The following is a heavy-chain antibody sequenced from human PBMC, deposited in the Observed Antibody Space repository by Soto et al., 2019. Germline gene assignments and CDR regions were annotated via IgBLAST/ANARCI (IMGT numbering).Heavy chain of an antibody. CDR2: INHGGAT. CDR3: ARGRLHLAPGTRLRDDAMDG. J-gene: IGHJ6*02. D-gene: IGHD4-4*01. Sequence: QVQLHQWGAGLLQPSETLSLTCAIDGGSFTGYYWSWIRQAPGEGLEWIWEINHGGATNVHPSLKSRILTSMDASKNQFSWNLSSRTAADTAIYFCARGRLHLAPGTRLRDDAMDGWGQGTTVIISS. CDR1: GGSFTGYY. V-gene: IGHV4-34*01.